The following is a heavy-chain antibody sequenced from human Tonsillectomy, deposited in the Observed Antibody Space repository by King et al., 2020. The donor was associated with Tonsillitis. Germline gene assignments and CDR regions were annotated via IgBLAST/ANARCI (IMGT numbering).Heavy chain of an antibody. Sequence: QLVQSGAEVKKPGSSVKVSCKASGGIFNNYAINWVRQAPGQGLEWMGRTIPILGLANYAQKFQDRVTIIGDKSANTAYMELSSLRSEDTAVYYCALASGYYSSGGYYHFDYWGQGTLVTVSS. CDR2: TIPILGLA. CDR1: GGIFNNYA. CDR3: ALASGYYSSGGYYHFDY. J-gene: IGHJ4*02. V-gene: IGHV1-69*09. D-gene: IGHD3-22*01.